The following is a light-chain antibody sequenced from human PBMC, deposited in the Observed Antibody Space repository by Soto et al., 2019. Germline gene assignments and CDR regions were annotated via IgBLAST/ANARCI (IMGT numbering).Light chain of an antibody. V-gene: IGKV1-5*01. CDR3: QQYNSYPWT. CDR2: DAS. J-gene: IGKJ1*01. Sequence: VQITQALSTLSASVGDRVTITCRASQSISSWLAWYQQKPGKAPKLLIYDASSLESGVPSRFSGSGSGTEFTLTITSLQPDDFATYYCQQYNSYPWTFGQRTKADVK. CDR1: QSISSW.